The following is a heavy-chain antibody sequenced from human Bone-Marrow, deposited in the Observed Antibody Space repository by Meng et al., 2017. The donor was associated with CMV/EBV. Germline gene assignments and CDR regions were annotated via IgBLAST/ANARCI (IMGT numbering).Heavy chain of an antibody. CDR1: GFTFSSHI. Sequence: GGSLRLSCAASGFTFSSHIMNWVRQAPGKGLEWVAFIRFDGSNKYYADSVKGRFTISRDNSKNTLYVQMNSLRAEDTAVYYCAKDRRVGYSSSWYTIDYWGQGTLVTVSS. J-gene: IGHJ4*02. D-gene: IGHD6-13*01. V-gene: IGHV3-30*02. CDR2: IRFDGSNK. CDR3: AKDRRVGYSSSWYTIDY.